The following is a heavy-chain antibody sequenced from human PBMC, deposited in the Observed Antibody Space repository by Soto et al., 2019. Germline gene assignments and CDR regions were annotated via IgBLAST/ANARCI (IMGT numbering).Heavy chain of an antibody. D-gene: IGHD2-2*01. CDR3: ARLFYSTTTCDSWFDP. CDR2: IDPRDSYV. CDR1: GYTFTTFW. Sequence: PGESLKISCTGFGYTFTTFWISWVRQMPGKGLEWMGRIDPRDSYVNYSPSFQGHVTISLDKSISTAYLQWGSLKASDTAMYYCARLFYSTTTCDSWFDPWGQGTLVTVSS. J-gene: IGHJ5*02. V-gene: IGHV5-10-1*01.